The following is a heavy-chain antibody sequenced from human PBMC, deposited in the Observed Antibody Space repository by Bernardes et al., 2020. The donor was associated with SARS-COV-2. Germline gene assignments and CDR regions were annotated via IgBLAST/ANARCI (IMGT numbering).Heavy chain of an antibody. Sequence: GSLRLSCAASGFTFSSYAISWVRQAPGKGLEWVSTIRGGGDSTYDADSVKGRFTISRDNSKNTLYLQMNTLRAEDTAVYYCAKAGGYPNWYFDLWGRGTLVTVSS. CDR2: IRGGGDST. D-gene: IGHD3-22*01. V-gene: IGHV3-23*01. CDR1: GFTFSSYA. J-gene: IGHJ2*01. CDR3: AKAGGYPNWYFDL.